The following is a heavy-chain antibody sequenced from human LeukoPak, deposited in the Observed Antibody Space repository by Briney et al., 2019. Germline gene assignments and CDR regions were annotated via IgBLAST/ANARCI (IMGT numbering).Heavy chain of an antibody. CDR1: GFTFSSYS. CDR3: ARERGPVDY. J-gene: IGHJ4*02. D-gene: IGHD3-10*01. Sequence: GGSLRLSCAASGFTFSSYSMNWVRQAPGKGLEWVSYISSSSSIIYYADSLKGRFTISRDNAKNSLYLQMNSLRAEDTAVYYCARERGPVDYWGQGTLVSVSS. V-gene: IGHV3-48*01. CDR2: ISSSSSII.